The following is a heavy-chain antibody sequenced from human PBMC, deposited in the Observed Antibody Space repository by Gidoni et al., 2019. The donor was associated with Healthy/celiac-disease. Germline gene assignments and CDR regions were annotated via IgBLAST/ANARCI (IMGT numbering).Heavy chain of an antibody. J-gene: IGHJ4*02. D-gene: IGHD3-10*01. Sequence: EVQLVESGGGLVQPGGYLRLSCAASGFTFSSYWIRWFRQAPGKGLEWVANIKQDGSEKYFVASVKVRFTISRDNAKNSLYLQMNSLRAEDTAVYYCARGTASPAVYWGQGTLVPFSS. CDR2: IKQDGSEK. CDR3: ARGTASPAVY. V-gene: IGHV3-7*03. CDR1: GFTFSSYW.